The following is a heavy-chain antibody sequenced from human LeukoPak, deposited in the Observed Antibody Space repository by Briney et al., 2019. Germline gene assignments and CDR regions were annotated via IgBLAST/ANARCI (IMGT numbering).Heavy chain of an antibody. V-gene: IGHV3-74*01. D-gene: IGHD2/OR15-2a*01. J-gene: IGHJ3*02. CDR3: ARDAVIVLGDAFDT. CDR2: INSDGSST. Sequence: GGSLRLSCAASGFTFSRYWMHWVRQAPGKGLVWVSRINSDGSSTNYADSVKGRFTISRDNAKNTLYLQMDSLRAEDTAVYYCARDAVIVLGDAFDTWGQGAMVTVSS. CDR1: GFTFSRYW.